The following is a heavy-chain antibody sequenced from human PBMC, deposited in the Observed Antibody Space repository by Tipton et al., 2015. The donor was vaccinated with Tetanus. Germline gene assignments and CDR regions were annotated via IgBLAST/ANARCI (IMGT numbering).Heavy chain of an antibody. D-gene: IGHD2-8*02. CDR2: VYRSGVT. J-gene: IGHJ3*02. CDR3: ARVLRYSTSGGWDDAFDI. V-gene: IGHV4-4*07. Sequence: PSLTCTVSGGSMDGFYWSWIRQSAGKGLEWIGRVYRSGVTTYNPSLKSRVTMSMDASRNQFSLTLTSATLADTAVYYCARVLRYSTSGGWDDAFDIWGQGTLVTVSS. CDR1: GGSMDGFY.